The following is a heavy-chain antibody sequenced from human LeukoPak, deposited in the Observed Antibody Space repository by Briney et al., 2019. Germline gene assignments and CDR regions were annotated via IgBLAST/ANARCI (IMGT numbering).Heavy chain of an antibody. Sequence: SVKVTCKASGGTFSSYAISWVRQAPGQGLEWMGRIIPIFGTANYAQKFQGRVTITTDESTSTAYMELSSLRSEDTAVYYCARDPGGYYYYMDVWGKGTTVTVSS. V-gene: IGHV1-69*05. J-gene: IGHJ6*03. CDR1: GGTFSSYA. D-gene: IGHD4-23*01. CDR2: IIPIFGTA. CDR3: ARDPGGYYYYMDV.